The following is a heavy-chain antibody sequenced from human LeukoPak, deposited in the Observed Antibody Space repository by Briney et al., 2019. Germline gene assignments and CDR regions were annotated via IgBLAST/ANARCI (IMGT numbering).Heavy chain of an antibody. CDR3: ARPAYCSSTSCYEVPEYFQH. CDR1: GYSFTSYW. Sequence: NAGESLKISCKGSGYSFTSYWIGWVRQMPGKGLEWMGIIYPGDSDTRYSPSFQGQVTISADKSISTAYLQWSSLKASDTAMYYCARPAYCSSTSCYEVPEYFQHWGQGAMVTVSS. D-gene: IGHD2-2*01. J-gene: IGHJ1*01. CDR2: IYPGDSDT. V-gene: IGHV5-51*01.